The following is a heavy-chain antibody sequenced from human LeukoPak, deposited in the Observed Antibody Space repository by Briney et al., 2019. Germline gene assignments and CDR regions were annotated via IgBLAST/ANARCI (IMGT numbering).Heavy chain of an antibody. D-gene: IGHD3-22*01. CDR2: ISYDGDNK. V-gene: IGHV3-30-3*01. CDR1: GFTFSSYA. J-gene: IGHJ4*02. Sequence: GGSLRLSCAASGFTFSSYAMHWVRQAPGEGLEWVATISYDGDNKYYADSLKGRFTISRDNSKNTLYLQMNSLRAEDTAVYYCASGRNVVAISGYFDYWGQGTLVTVSS. CDR3: ASGRNVVAISGYFDY.